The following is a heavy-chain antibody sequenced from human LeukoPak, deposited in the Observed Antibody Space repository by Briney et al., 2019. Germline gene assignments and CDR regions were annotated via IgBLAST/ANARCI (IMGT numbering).Heavy chain of an antibody. Sequence: GGSLRLSCAASGLTFSNYAMMWLRQAPGKGLEWVAAIIGNGGWALYADSVKGRFTISRDNSKNTLYLQMNSLRAEDTAVYYCARGELVPYYFDYWGQGTLVTVSS. CDR1: GLTFSNYA. D-gene: IGHD6-13*01. CDR2: IIGNGGWA. CDR3: ARGELVPYYFDY. V-gene: IGHV3-23*01. J-gene: IGHJ4*02.